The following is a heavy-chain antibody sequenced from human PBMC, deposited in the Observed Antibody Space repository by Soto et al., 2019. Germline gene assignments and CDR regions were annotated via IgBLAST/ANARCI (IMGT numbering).Heavy chain of an antibody. CDR1: GGTFIIYA. Sequence: SVNVSCKASGGTFIIYAISWVRQAPGQGLEWMGGIIPIFGTANYAQKFQGRVTITADESTSTAYMELSSLRSEDTAVYYCARVSGYCSGGSCYRGWFDPWGQGTLVTVSS. CDR3: ARVSGYCSGGSCYRGWFDP. D-gene: IGHD2-15*01. CDR2: IIPIFGTA. V-gene: IGHV1-69*13. J-gene: IGHJ5*02.